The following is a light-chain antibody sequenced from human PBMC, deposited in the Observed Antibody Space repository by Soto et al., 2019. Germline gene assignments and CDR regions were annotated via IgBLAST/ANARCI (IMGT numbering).Light chain of an antibody. CDR1: DIGRES. CDR3: QVWDSPSGHTI. J-gene: IGLJ2*01. V-gene: IGLV3-21*04. CDR2: YNN. Sequence: SYELTQAPSLSVAPGQTARITCGRYDIGRESVHWYQQKPGQAPVLVIYYNNDRPSGIPERFSGSNSENTATLTITRVGAGDEGDYYCQVWDSPSGHTIFGGGTKLTVL.